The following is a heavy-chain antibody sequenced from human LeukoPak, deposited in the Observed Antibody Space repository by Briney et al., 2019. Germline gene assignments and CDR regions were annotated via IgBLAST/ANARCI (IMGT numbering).Heavy chain of an antibody. CDR1: GFTFSSYA. D-gene: IGHD3-22*01. V-gene: IGHV3-23*01. Sequence: GALRLSCAASGFTFSSYAMSWVRQAPGKGLELVSTLSGSGGNTYYADSVRGRVTTSRDNSKNTLYRQMNSLRAEDTAVYHCAKGSYYYDSADYFDYWGQGTLVTVSS. CDR3: AKGSYYYDSADYFDY. J-gene: IGHJ4*02. CDR2: LSGSGGNT.